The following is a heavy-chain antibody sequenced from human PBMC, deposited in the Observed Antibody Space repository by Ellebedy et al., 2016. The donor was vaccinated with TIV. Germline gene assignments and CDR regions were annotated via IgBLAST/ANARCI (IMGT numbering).Heavy chain of an antibody. V-gene: IGHV4-59*01. CDR3: TKTRGWLQPDFHY. CDR1: GVSISGYY. Sequence: MPSETLSLTCTVSGVSISGYYWSWVRQPPGKGLEWIGYIHYTGTTNYNPSLKSRVTISLDTSKHQFSLNLNSVTAADTAVYYCTKTRGWLQPDFHYWGQGSLVTVSS. D-gene: IGHD5-24*01. J-gene: IGHJ4*02. CDR2: IHYTGTT.